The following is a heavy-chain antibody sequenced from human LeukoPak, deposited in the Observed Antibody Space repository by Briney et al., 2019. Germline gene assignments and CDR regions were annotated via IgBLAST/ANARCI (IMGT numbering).Heavy chain of an antibody. CDR1: GYTFTGYY. V-gene: IGHV1-2*02. J-gene: IGHJ6*03. Sequence: ASVKVSCKASGYTFTGYYMHWVRQAPGQGLEWMGWINPNSGGTNYAQKFQGRVTMTRDTSISTAYMELSRLRSDDTAVYYCARSVRCSGGSCYSSYYYYMDVWGKGTTVTVSS. CDR3: ARSVRCSGGSCYSSYYYYMDV. D-gene: IGHD2-15*01. CDR2: INPNSGGT.